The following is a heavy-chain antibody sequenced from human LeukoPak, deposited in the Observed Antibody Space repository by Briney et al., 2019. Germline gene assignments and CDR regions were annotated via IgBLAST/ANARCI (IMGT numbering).Heavy chain of an antibody. D-gene: IGHD2-2*01. CDR3: ARAVGVVVPAAMDY. CDR1: GGSISSYY. CDR2: GST. V-gene: IGHV4-59*04. Sequence: ETLSLTCTVSGGSISSYYWSWIRQPPGKGLEWIGSGSTYYNPSLKSRVTISVDTSKNQFSLKLSSVTAADTAVYYCARAVGVVVPAAMDYWGQGTLVTVSS. J-gene: IGHJ4*02.